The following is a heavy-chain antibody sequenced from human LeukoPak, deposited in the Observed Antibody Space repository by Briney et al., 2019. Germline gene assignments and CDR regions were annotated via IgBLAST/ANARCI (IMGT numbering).Heavy chain of an antibody. D-gene: IGHD6-13*01. V-gene: IGHV4-38-2*02. CDR2: IYHSGST. CDR3: ARGYSSSWYFNWFDP. Sequence: PSETLSLTCSVSGYAISSGYFWGWIRQPPGKGLEWSGTIYHSGSTYYNPSLKSRVTISVDTSKNQFSLKLSSVTAADTAVYYCARGYSSSWYFNWFDPWGQGTLVTVSS. CDR1: GYAISSGYF. J-gene: IGHJ5*02.